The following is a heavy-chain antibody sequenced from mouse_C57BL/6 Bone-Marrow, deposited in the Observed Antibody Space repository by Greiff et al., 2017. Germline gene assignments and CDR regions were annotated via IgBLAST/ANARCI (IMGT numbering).Heavy chain of an antibody. D-gene: IGHD1-1*01. CDR2: IYPGDGDT. CDR3: AREDYYGSSYVHY. J-gene: IGHJ2*01. CDR1: GYAFSSSW. V-gene: IGHV1-82*01. Sequence: QVQLQQSGPELVKPGASVKISCKASGYAFSSSWMNWVKQRPGKGLEWIGLIYPGDGDTNYNGKFKGKATLTADKSSSTAYMQLSSLTSEDSSVYFCAREDYYGSSYVHYWGQGTTLTVSS.